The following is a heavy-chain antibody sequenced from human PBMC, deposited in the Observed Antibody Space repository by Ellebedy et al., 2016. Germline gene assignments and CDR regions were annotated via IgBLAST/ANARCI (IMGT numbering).Heavy chain of an antibody. J-gene: IGHJ6*02. CDR3: ARESDTEMVTDGMDV. Sequence: SETLSLTCTVSGGSISSSSYYWGWIRQPPGKGLEWIGSIYYSGSTFYNPSLKSRVTISVDTSRNQFSLKVNSVTAADTAVYYCARESDTEMVTDGMDVWGQGTTVTVSS. CDR2: IYYSGST. D-gene: IGHD5-18*01. V-gene: IGHV4-39*07. CDR1: GGSISSSSYY.